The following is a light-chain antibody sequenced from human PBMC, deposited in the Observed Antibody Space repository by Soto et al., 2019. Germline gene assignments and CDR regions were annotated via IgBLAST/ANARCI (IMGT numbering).Light chain of an antibody. V-gene: IGKV3-11*01. Sequence: EIVLTQSPATLSLSPGERATLSCRASQSVSFYLAWHQQKPGQAPRLLIYDASNRATGIPARFSGSGSGTDFTLTISSLEPEDFAVYYCQQRSNWPPNTFGQGTKLEI. CDR3: QQRSNWPPNT. CDR1: QSVSFY. CDR2: DAS. J-gene: IGKJ2*01.